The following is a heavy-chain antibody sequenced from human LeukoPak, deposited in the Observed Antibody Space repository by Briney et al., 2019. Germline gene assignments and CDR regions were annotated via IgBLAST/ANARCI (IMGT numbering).Heavy chain of an antibody. Sequence: ASVKVSCKASGYTFTSYGISWVRQAPGQGLEWMGWISAYNGNTNYAQKIQGRVTMTTDTSTSTAYMELRSLRSDDTAVYYCARDDPDTAMVLTDYWGQGTLVTVSS. V-gene: IGHV1-18*01. CDR2: ISAYNGNT. J-gene: IGHJ4*02. CDR3: ARDDPDTAMVLTDY. D-gene: IGHD5-18*01. CDR1: GYTFTSYG.